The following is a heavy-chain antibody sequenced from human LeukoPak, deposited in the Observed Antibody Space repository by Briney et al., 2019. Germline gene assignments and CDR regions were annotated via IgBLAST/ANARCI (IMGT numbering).Heavy chain of an antibody. CDR2: IYTSGST. CDR1: GGSISSSSYY. J-gene: IGHJ6*03. Sequence: SETLSLTCTVSGGSISSSSYYWSWIRQPAGKGLEWIGRIYTSGSTNYNPSLKSRVTISVDTSKNQFSLELSSVTAADTAVYYCARDFPTYYYYMDVWGKGTTVTVSS. V-gene: IGHV4-61*02. CDR3: ARDFPTYYYYMDV. D-gene: IGHD2/OR15-2a*01.